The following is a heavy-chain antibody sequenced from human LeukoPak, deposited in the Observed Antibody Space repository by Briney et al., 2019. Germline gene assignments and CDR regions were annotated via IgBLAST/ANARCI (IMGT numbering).Heavy chain of an antibody. Sequence: PSQTLSLTCTVSGGPISSGDYYWSWIRQPPGKGLEWIGYIYYSGSTYYNPSLKSRVTISVDTSKNQFSLKLSSVTAADTAVYYCARDRGYDGYYYYGTDVWGQGTTVTVSS. J-gene: IGHJ6*02. D-gene: IGHD5-12*01. V-gene: IGHV4-30-4*01. CDR1: GGPISSGDYY. CDR2: IYYSGST. CDR3: ARDRGYDGYYYYGTDV.